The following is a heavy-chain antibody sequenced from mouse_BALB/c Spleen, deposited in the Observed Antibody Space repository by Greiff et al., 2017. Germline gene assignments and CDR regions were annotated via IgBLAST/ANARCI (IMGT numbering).Heavy chain of an antibody. CDR3: ASPSWYFDV. CDR2: IDPENGNT. J-gene: IGHJ1*01. V-gene: IGHV14-1*02. Sequence: EVQLQQSGAELVRPGALVKLSCKASGFNIKDYYMHWVKQRPEQGLEWIGWIDPENGNTIYDPRFQGKASITADTSSNTAYLQLSSLTSEDTAVYYCASPSWYFDVWGAGTTVTVSS. CDR1: GFNIKDYY.